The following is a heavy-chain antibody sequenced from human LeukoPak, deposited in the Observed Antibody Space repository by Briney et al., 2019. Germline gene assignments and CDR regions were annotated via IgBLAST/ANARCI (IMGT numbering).Heavy chain of an antibody. CDR3: ARVGYVDSSPPYYYYYYYMGV. J-gene: IGHJ6*03. CDR2: IYYSGST. D-gene: IGHD6-13*01. CDR1: GGSISSSSYY. Sequence: SETLSLTCTVSGGSISSSSYYWGWIRQPPGKGLEWIGSIYYSGSTYYNPSLKSRVTISVDTSKNQFSLKLSSVTAADTAVYYCARVGYVDSSPPYYYYYYYMGVWGKGTTVTVSS. V-gene: IGHV4-39*07.